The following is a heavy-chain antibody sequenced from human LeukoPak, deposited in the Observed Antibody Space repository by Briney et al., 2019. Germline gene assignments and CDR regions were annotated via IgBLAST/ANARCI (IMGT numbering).Heavy chain of an antibody. CDR1: GDSISRYY. CDR3: ARRAINSVMFDY. CDR2: VYYSRST. V-gene: IGHV4-59*08. Sequence: PSETLSLTCSVSGDSISRYYWTWIRQPPGKGMEWIGFVYYSRSTNYNPSLKSRVTISVDTSKNQFSLKLSSATAADTAVYFCARRAINSVMFDYWGQGTLVTVSS. D-gene: IGHD3-16*01. J-gene: IGHJ4*02.